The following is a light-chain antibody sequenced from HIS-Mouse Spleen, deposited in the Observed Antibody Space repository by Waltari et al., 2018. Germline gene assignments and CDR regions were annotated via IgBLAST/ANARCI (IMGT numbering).Light chain of an antibody. CDR3: SSYTSSSFNVV. V-gene: IGLV2-14*03. Sequence: QSALTQPASVSGSPGQSITTPCTGTSTDVGGKNYVPWYQQHPGNAPKLMIYDVSNRPSGVSNRFSGSKSGNTASLTISGLQAEDEADYYCSSYTSSSFNVVFGGGTKLTVL. J-gene: IGLJ2*01. CDR1: STDVGGKNY. CDR2: DVS.